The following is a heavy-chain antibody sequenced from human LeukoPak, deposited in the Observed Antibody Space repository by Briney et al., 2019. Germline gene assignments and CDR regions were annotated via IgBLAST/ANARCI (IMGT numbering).Heavy chain of an antibody. CDR2: INGDGRTT. D-gene: IGHD3-10*01. J-gene: IGHJ4*02. CDR1: GFTVSSNY. CDR3: AKDDAWLRFGE. Sequence: SLRLSCAASGFTVSSNYMSWVRQTPEKGLVWVSRINGDGRTTNYADSVKGRFTISRDNSKNTLYLEVISLTAEDTAVYYCAKDDAWLRFGEWSQGTLVTVSS. V-gene: IGHV3-74*01.